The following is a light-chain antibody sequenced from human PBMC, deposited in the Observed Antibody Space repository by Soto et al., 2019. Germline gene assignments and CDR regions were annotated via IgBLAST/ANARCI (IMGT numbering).Light chain of an antibody. CDR3: QQLNSYPIT. CDR2: AAS. J-gene: IGKJ3*01. V-gene: IGKV1-9*01. CDR1: QGISSY. Sequence: DIQLTQSPSFLSASVGDRVTITCRASQGISSYLAWYQQKPGKAPKLLIYAASTLQSGVPSRFSGSGSGTEFSLTISSLPPEDFATYYCQQLNSYPITFGPGTKVDIK.